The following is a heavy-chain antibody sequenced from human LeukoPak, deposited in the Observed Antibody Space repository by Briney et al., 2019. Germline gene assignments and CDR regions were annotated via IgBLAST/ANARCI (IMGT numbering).Heavy chain of an antibody. Sequence: GSLRLSCAASGFTFSSYAMSWVRQAPGKGLEWVSAISGSGGSTYYEASVKGRFTISRDNSKNPLYLQMNSLRAENTAVYYCAKDPRGMRPGLWGQGTLVTVSS. D-gene: IGHD3-10*01. CDR2: ISGSGGST. V-gene: IGHV3-23*01. CDR1: GFTFSSYA. J-gene: IGHJ4*02. CDR3: AKDPRGMRPGL.